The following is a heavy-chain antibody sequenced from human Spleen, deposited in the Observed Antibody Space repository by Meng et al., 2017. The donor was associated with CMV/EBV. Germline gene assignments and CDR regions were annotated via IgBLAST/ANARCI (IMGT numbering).Heavy chain of an antibody. V-gene: IGHV4-34*01. D-gene: IGHD6-13*01. CDR3: AREYSSSHIDY. Sequence: LPCAVYGGSFSGYYWSWIRQPPGKGLEWIGEINHSGSTNYNPSLKSRVTISVDTSKNQFSLKLSSVTAADTAVYYCAREYSSSHIDYWGQGTLVTVSS. CDR1: GGSFSGYY. J-gene: IGHJ4*02. CDR2: INHSGST.